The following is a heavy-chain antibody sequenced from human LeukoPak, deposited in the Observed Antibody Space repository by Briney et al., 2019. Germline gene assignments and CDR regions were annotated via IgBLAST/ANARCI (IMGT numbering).Heavy chain of an antibody. Sequence: SETLSLTCAVSGGPLTSYYWSWIRQPPGKGLEWIGLIYYRGSTNYNPSLESRVTISVDTSKNRFSLKLSSVTAADTAVYYCARDRYSGYDGFGAFDIWGQGTMVTVSS. CDR2: IYYRGST. CDR3: ARDRYSGYDGFGAFDI. J-gene: IGHJ3*02. D-gene: IGHD5-12*01. V-gene: IGHV4-59*01. CDR1: GGPLTSYY.